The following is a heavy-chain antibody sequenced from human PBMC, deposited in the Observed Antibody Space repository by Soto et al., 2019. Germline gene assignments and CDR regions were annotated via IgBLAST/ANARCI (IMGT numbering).Heavy chain of an antibody. J-gene: IGHJ5*02. CDR1: GGSISSYY. V-gene: IGHV4-59*01. D-gene: IGHD3-10*01. CDR3: ARELYYYGSGTQTWFDP. Sequence: SETLSLTCTVSGGSISSYYWSWIRQPPGKGLEWIGYIYYSGSTNYNPSLKSRVTISVDTSKNQFSLKLSSVTAADTAVYYCARELYYYGSGTQTWFDPWGQGTLVTVYS. CDR2: IYYSGST.